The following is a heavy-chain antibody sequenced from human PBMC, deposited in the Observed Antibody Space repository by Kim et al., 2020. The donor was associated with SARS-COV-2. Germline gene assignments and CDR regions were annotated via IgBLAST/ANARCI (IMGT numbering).Heavy chain of an antibody. J-gene: IGHJ4*02. CDR3: ARGVRIGFSSGWSNKYYFDY. Sequence: RVTISVDTSKNQFSLKLSSVTAADTAVYYCARGVRIGFSSGWSNKYYFDYWGQGTLVTVSS. D-gene: IGHD6-19*01. V-gene: IGHV4-34*01.